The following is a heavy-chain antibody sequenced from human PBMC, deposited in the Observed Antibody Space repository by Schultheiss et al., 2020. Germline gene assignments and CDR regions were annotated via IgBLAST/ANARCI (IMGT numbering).Heavy chain of an antibody. D-gene: IGHD2-21*02. V-gene: IGHV5-51*01. CDR3: ARYKQVTWWFDP. Sequence: GGSLRLSCKGSGYNFTNHWIGWVRQMPGKGLEYMGIIFPGDSDTRYSPSFQGQVTISADKSISTAYLQWSSLKASDTAMYYCARYKQVTWWFDPWGQGTLVTVSA. J-gene: IGHJ5*02. CDR1: GYNFTNHW. CDR2: IFPGDSDT.